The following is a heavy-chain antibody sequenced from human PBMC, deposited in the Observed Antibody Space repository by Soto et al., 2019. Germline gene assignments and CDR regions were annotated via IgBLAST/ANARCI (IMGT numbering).Heavy chain of an antibody. CDR1: GFKFINYA. V-gene: IGHV3-23*01. CDR3: AKDRRAGGNSAFYFDF. J-gene: IGHJ4*02. D-gene: IGHD3-16*01. CDR2: ISATGGGT. Sequence: PGGSLRLSCGASGFKFINYAMSWVRQAPGKGLEWVSLISATGGGTYYADSVKGRFTISRDNSHNTLYLQVHSLTAEDTAVYYCAKDRRAGGNSAFYFDFWGQGAQVTVSS.